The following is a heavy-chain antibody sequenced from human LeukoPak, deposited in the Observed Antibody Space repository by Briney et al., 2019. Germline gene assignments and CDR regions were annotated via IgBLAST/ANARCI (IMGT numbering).Heavy chain of an antibody. CDR2: INPNSGGT. CDR3: ARSPHILTGENFDY. Sequence: WASVKVSCKASGYTFTGYYMHWVRQAPGQGLEWMGWINPNSGGTNYAQKFQDRVSMTRDTSISTAYMHLSRLRSADTAVYYCARSPHILTGENFDYWGQGTLLTVSS. J-gene: IGHJ4*02. D-gene: IGHD3-9*01. V-gene: IGHV1-2*02. CDR1: GYTFTGYY.